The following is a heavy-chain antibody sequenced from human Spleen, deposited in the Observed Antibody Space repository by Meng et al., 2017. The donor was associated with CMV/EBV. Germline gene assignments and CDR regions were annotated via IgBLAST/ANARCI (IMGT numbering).Heavy chain of an antibody. Sequence: SETLSLTCAIYGGSFSGYYWSWIRQPLGKGLEWIGEINHSGSTNYNPSLKSRVTISVDTSKNQFSLKLSSVTAADTAVYYCARGSTSVTMIVVVFTAASLAYDSWGQGTLVTVSS. D-gene: IGHD3-22*01. J-gene: IGHJ4*02. CDR3: ARGSTSVTMIVVVFTAASLAYDS. CDR2: INHSGST. V-gene: IGHV4-34*01. CDR1: GGSFSGYY.